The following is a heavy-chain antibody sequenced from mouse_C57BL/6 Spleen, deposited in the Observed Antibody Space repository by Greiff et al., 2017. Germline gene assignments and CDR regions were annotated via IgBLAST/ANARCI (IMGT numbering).Heavy chain of an antibody. CDR1: GYTFTSYW. CDR3: ARGANWDSYYAMDY. J-gene: IGHJ4*01. V-gene: IGHV1-52*01. Sequence: VQLQQSGAELVRPGSSVKLSCKASGYTFTSYWMHWVKQRPIQGLEWIGNIDPSDSETHYNQKFKDKATLTVDKSSSTAYMQLSSLTSEDSAVYYCARGANWDSYYAMDYWGQGTSVTVSS. D-gene: IGHD4-1*01. CDR2: IDPSDSET.